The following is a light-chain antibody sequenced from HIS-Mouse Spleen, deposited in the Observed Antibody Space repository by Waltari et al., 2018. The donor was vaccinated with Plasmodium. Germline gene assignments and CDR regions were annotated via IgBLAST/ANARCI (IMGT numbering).Light chain of an antibody. J-gene: IGKJ4*01. CDR2: WAS. Sequence: DIVMTQSPDSLAVSLGERATINFKSSPNFLYSPNNKNYLALYQQKPGQPPKLLIYWASTRESGVPDRFSGSGSGTDFTLTISSLQAEDVAVYYCQQYYSTPLTFGGGTKVEIK. CDR3: QQYYSTPLT. V-gene: IGKV4-1*01. CDR1: PNFLYSPNNKNY.